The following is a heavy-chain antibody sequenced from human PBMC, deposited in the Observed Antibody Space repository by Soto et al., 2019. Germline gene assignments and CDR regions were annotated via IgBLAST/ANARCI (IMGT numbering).Heavy chain of an antibody. Sequence: GGSLRLSCAASGFTFSNAWMNWVRQAPGKGLEWVGRIKSKTDGGTTDYAAPVKGRFTISRDYSKNTLYLQMNSLKTEDTAVYYCTLEGVDYSFSPYSSSGMDVWGQGTTVTVSS. J-gene: IGHJ6*02. V-gene: IGHV3-15*07. CDR3: TLEGVDYSFSPYSSSGMDV. CDR2: IKSKTDGGTT. D-gene: IGHD4-4*01. CDR1: GFTFSNAW.